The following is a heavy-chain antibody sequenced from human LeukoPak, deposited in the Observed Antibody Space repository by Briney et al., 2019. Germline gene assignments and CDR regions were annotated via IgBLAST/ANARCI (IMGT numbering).Heavy chain of an antibody. CDR3: ARRGVVIRVILVGFHKEPYYFDS. CDR2: ISGSGGGT. V-gene: IGHV3-23*01. CDR1: GITLSNYG. Sequence: GGSLRLSCAVSGITLSNYGMSWVRQAPGKGLEWVAGISGSGGGTKYADSVKGRFTISRDNAKNTLYLQMNSLRAEDTAVYFCARRGVVIRVILVGFHKEPYYFDSWGQGALVTVSS. J-gene: IGHJ4*02. D-gene: IGHD3-10*01.